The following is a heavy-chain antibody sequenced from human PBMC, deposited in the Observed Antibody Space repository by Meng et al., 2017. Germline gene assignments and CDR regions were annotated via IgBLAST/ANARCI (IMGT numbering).Heavy chain of an antibody. J-gene: IGHJ6*02. Sequence: GSLRLSCTVSGGSISSYYWSWIRQPAGKGLEWIGRIYTSGSTNYNPSLKSRVTMSVDTSKNQFSLKRSSVTAADTAVYYCARGPGRQQLVRYYYYGMDVWGQGTTVTVSS. V-gene: IGHV4-4*07. CDR2: IYTSGST. CDR3: ARGPGRQQLVRYYYYGMDV. D-gene: IGHD6-13*01. CDR1: GGSISSYY.